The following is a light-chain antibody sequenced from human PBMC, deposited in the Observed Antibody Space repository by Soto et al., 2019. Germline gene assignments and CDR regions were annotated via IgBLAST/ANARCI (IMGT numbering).Light chain of an antibody. CDR3: TSYASSSALV. CDR2: EVT. V-gene: IGLV2-14*01. CDR1: NTDVGGHDY. Sequence: QSALTQPASVSGSPGQSIAISCTGTNTDVGGHDYVSWYQHHPGKAPKLLIYEVTNRPSGIPDRFSGSKFGTTASLTISGLQTEDEADYYCTSYASSSALVFGGGTKVTVL. J-gene: IGLJ2*01.